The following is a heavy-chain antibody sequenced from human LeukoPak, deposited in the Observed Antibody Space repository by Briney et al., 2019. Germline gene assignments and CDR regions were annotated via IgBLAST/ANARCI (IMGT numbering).Heavy chain of an antibody. V-gene: IGHV3-21*01. J-gene: IGHJ5*02. CDR1: GYTFSSYS. Sequence: GGSLRLSCAASGYTFSSYSMNWVRQAPGKGLEWVSSISSSSSYIYYADSVKGRFTISRDNAKNSLYLQMNSLRAEDTAVYYCARDRGAWGGNWFDHWGQGTLVTVSS. CDR2: ISSSSSYI. CDR3: ARDRGAWGGNWFDH. D-gene: IGHD3-16*01.